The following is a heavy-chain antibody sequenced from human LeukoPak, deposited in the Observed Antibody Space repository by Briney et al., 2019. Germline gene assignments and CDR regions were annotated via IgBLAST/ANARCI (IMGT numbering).Heavy chain of an antibody. CDR1: GGSISSYY. Sequence: KPSETLSLTCTVSGGSISSYYWSWIRQPPGKGLEWLGYIYYSGSTNYNPSLKSRVTISVDTSKNQFSPKLSSVTAADTAVYYCARHQGRYCSSTSCYAFDIWGQGTMVTVSS. V-gene: IGHV4-59*08. J-gene: IGHJ3*02. CDR3: ARHQGRYCSSTSCYAFDI. D-gene: IGHD2-2*01. CDR2: IYYSGST.